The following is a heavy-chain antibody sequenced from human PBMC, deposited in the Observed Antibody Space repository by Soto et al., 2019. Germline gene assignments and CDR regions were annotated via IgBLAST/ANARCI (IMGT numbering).Heavy chain of an antibody. D-gene: IGHD3-22*01. CDR3: ARDHPRGYYDSSGYLDAFDI. Sequence: GASVKFSCKASGGTFSSYAISWVLHAPGEGLEWMGGIIPIFGTANYAQKFQGRVTITADESTSTAYMELSSLRSEDTAVYYCARDHPRGYYDSSGYLDAFDIWGQGTMVTVSS. J-gene: IGHJ3*02. V-gene: IGHV1-69*13. CDR2: IIPIFGTA. CDR1: GGTFSSYA.